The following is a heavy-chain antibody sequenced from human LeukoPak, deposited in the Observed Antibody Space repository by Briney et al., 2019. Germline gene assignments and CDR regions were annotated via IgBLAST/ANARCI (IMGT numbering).Heavy chain of an antibody. D-gene: IGHD2-2*01. CDR1: AFTFKSHA. CDR3: AKESGSSTDFDY. V-gene: IGHV3-23*01. J-gene: IGHJ4*02. Sequence: GGSLRLSCAASAFTFKSHAMSWVRQAPGKGLEWVSVISDSGGNTFYADSVKGRFTISRDNSKNTLYVQMNSLRAEDTAVYYCAKESGSSTDFDYWGQGTLVTVSS. CDR2: ISDSGGNT.